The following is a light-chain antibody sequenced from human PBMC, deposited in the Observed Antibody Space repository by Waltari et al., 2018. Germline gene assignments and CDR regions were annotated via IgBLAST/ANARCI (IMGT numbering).Light chain of an antibody. CDR3: SAYTSSSTLV. Sequence: QSALTQPASVSGSPGQSITISCTGTSSDVDGYNYVPWYQQHPGNAPKLMIYEVRNRPSGVSNRVSGSKSGNTASLTIAGLQAEDEADYYCSAYTSSSTLVFGGGTKLTVL. V-gene: IGLV2-14*01. CDR1: SSDVDGYNY. J-gene: IGLJ3*02. CDR2: EVR.